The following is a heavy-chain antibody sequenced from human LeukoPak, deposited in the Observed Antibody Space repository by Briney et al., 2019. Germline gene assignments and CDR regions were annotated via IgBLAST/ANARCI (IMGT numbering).Heavy chain of an antibody. CDR3: AGDGGGTYSAFDY. V-gene: IGHV3-66*01. J-gene: IGHJ4*02. CDR2: IYSGGST. Sequence: GGSLRLSCAASGFTLSSSYMTWVRQAPGKGLEWVSVIYSGGSTYYADSVKGRFTISRDNSKNTLYLQMNSLRAEDTAVYYCAGDGGGTYSAFDYWGQGTLVTISS. CDR1: GFTLSSSY. D-gene: IGHD1-26*01.